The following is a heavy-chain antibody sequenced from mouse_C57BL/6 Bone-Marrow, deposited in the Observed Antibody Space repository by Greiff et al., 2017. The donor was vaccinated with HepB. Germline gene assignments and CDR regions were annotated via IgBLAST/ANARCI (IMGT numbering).Heavy chain of an antibody. Sequence: EVKLMESGEGLVKPGGSLKLSCAASGFTFSSYAMSWVRQTPEKRLEWVAYISSGGDYIYYADTVKGRFTISRDNARNTLYLQMSSLKSEDTAMYYCTRVGYHYFDYWGQGTTLTVSS. D-gene: IGHD2-2*01. CDR1: GFTFSSYA. CDR2: ISSGGDYI. V-gene: IGHV5-9-1*02. J-gene: IGHJ2*01. CDR3: TRVGYHYFDY.